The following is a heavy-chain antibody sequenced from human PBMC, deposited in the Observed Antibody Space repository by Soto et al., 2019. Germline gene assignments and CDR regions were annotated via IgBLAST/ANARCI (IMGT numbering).Heavy chain of an antibody. D-gene: IGHD4-4*01. CDR2: IXEDGSXK. Sequence: XXSLRLSCAASGFTFTSYWMSWVRQTPEKGLEWLANIXEDGSXKNYLAYVEGXXTITRDNXXNSLYLQMHSLRAEDTAVYYCTRGGGRDSNEHYWGQGTLVTASS. CDR1: GFTFTSYW. V-gene: IGHV3-7*01. J-gene: IGHJ4*02. CDR3: TRGGGRDSNEHY.